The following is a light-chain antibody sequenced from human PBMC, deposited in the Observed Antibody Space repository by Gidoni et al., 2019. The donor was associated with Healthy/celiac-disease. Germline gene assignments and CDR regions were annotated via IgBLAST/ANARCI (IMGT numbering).Light chain of an antibody. CDR2: QDS. V-gene: IGLV3-1*01. CDR1: KLGDKY. Sequence: SYELTQPPSVSVSPGQTASITCSGDKLGDKYACWYQQKPGQSPVLVIYQDSKRPSGIPERFSGSNSGNTATLTISGTQAMDEADYYCQAWDSSNRYVVFGGGTKLTVL. J-gene: IGLJ2*01. CDR3: QAWDSSNRYVV.